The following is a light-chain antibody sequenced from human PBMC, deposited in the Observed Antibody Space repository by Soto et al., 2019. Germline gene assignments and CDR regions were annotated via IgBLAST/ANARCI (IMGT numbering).Light chain of an antibody. Sequence: EIQLTQSPATLSVSPGDRVTISCRASQGVSDYLAWYQQKSGQTPKLLIYDASTRHPGIPSRFSGSGSGTDFTLTISSLEPEDVAAYYCQNRSSWLGTFGPGTKVDIK. J-gene: IGKJ3*01. V-gene: IGKV3D-11*01. CDR1: QGVSDY. CDR3: QNRSSWLGT. CDR2: DAS.